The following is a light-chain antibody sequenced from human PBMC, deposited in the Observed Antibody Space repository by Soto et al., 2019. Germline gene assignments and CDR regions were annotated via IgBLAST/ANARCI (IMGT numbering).Light chain of an antibody. CDR2: LGS. V-gene: IGKV2-28*01. Sequence: DIVMTQSPLSLPVTPGESASISCRSSQSLLYSTGYNYLDWYLQKPGQSPQLLIYLGSNRASGVPDRFSGSGSGTDFTLKISRVEAEDVGVYYCMQSLHISYTFGQGTKLEIK. CDR3: MQSLHISYT. CDR1: QSLLYSTGYNY. J-gene: IGKJ2*01.